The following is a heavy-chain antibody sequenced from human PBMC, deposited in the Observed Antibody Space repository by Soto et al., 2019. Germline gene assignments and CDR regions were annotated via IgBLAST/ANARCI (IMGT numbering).Heavy chain of an antibody. Sequence: QVQLVQSGPEVKMPGASVKVSCKTSGYSFSAYGLAWLRQAPGQRPEWMGWVSTNNANTNYAQKFQGRVTTTTDTSTTTTYMELRSLRSDDTAVYYCARELNTESSAYYSFAYWGQGILVTGSS. CDR3: ARELNTESSAYYSFAY. CDR1: GYSFSAYG. V-gene: IGHV1-18*01. CDR2: VSTNNANT. J-gene: IGHJ4*02. D-gene: IGHD2-21*01.